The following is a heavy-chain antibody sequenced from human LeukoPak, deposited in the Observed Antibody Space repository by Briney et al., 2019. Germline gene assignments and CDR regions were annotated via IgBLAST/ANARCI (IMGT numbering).Heavy chain of an antibody. CDR2: IYYSGST. J-gene: IGHJ5*02. CDR1: GGSISSGGYY. D-gene: IGHD5-12*01. CDR3: ARVGSSGYDPARWFDP. V-gene: IGHV4-31*03. Sequence: PSETLSLSCTVSGGSISSGGYYWSWIRQHPGKGLEWIGYIYYSGSTYYNPSLKSRGTISVDTFKNQFSLKLSSGTAADTAVYYCARVGSSGYDPARWFDPWGQGTLVTVSS.